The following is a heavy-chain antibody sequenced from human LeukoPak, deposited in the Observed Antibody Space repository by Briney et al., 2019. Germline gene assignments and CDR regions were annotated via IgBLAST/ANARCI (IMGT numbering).Heavy chain of an antibody. Sequence: PGGTLRLSCAASGFAFSNYGINWVRQAPGKGLEWVSGITGSGVTTYYADSVKGRFTISRDNSKNTVYLQMNSLRAEDTAVYYCARAPIVVSAFDIWGQGTMVTVSS. CDR2: ITGSGVTT. CDR1: GFAFSNYG. V-gene: IGHV3-23*01. CDR3: ARAPIVVSAFDI. J-gene: IGHJ3*02. D-gene: IGHD3-22*01.